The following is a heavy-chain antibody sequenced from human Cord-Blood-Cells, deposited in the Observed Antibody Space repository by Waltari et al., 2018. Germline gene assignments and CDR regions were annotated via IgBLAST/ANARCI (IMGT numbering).Heavy chain of an antibody. CDR2: INHSGST. CDR3: AGIRQNDYGDYVDYYYGMDV. J-gene: IGHJ6*02. D-gene: IGHD4-17*01. Sequence: QVQLQQWGAGLLKPSEPLSLTCAVYGGSFSGYYWSWIRQPPGKGLEWIGEINHSGSTNYNPSLKSRVTISVDTSKNQFSLKLSSVTAADTAVYYCAGIRQNDYGDYVDYYYGMDVWGQGTTVTVSS. CDR1: GGSFSGYY. V-gene: IGHV4-34*01.